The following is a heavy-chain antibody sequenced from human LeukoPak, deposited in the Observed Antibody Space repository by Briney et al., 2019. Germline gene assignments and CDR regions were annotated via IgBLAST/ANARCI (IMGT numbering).Heavy chain of an antibody. J-gene: IGHJ4*02. D-gene: IGHD5-18*01. Sequence: GESLKISCKGSGYSFTTNWIGWVRQMPGKGLEWMGIIYPGDSETRYSPSFQGQVTISADKSISTAYAQWSSLKASDTAMYYCVRSRGYSYGYSYYFDYWGQGTLVTVSS. CDR1: GYSFTTNW. CDR3: VRSRGYSYGYSYYFDY. CDR2: IYPGDSET. V-gene: IGHV5-51*01.